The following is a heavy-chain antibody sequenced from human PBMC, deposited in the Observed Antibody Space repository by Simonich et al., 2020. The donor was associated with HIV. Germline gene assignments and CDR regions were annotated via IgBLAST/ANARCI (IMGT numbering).Heavy chain of an antibody. D-gene: IGHD3-22*01. Sequence: EVQLVESGGGLVQPGRSLRLSCTASGFTFGDYAMSWVRQAPGKGLERVGFIRSKAYGGTTEYATSVKGRFTISRDDSKSIAYLQMNSLKTEDTAVYYCTRVYYDSSGYHDAFDIWGQGTMGTVSS. J-gene: IGHJ3*02. V-gene: IGHV3-49*04. CDR1: GFTFGDYA. CDR3: TRVYYDSSGYHDAFDI. CDR2: IRSKAYGGTT.